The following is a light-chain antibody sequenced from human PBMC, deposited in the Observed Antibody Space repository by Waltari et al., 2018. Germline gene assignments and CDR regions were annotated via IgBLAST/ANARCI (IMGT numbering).Light chain of an antibody. CDR1: SSDVGGYKY. J-gene: IGLJ3*02. CDR2: EVS. V-gene: IGLV2-8*01. CDR3: SSYAGRNTLV. Sequence: QSALTQPPSASGSPGQSVTISCTGTSSDVGGYKYVSWYQQHPGKAPELIIYEVSKRPSGVPDRFSGSKSGNTASLTVSGLQAEDEADYYCSSYAGRNTLVFGGGTKLTVL.